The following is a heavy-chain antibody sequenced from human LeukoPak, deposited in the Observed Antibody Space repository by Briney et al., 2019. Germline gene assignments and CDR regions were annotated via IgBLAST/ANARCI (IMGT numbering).Heavy chain of an antibody. V-gene: IGHV4-38-2*01. J-gene: IGHJ5*02. CDR3: ARAYSSSFLGP. Sequence: SETLSLTCAVSGYSISSGYYWGWIRQPPGKGLEWIGSIYHSGSTYYNPSLKSRVTISVDTSKNQFSLKLSSVTAADTAVYYCARAYSSSFLGPWGKGTLVTVSS. CDR1: GYSISSGYY. CDR2: IYHSGST. D-gene: IGHD6-6*01.